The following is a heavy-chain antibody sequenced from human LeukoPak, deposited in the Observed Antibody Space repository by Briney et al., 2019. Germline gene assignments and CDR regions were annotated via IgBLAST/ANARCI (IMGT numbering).Heavy chain of an antibody. Sequence: GGSLRLSCAASRFTFSSYSMNWVRQAPGKGVEWVSYISSSSSSIYYADPVKGGFTISRDNAKNSLYLQMNSLRAEDTAVYYCARDLYRIVVVPHYFDYWGQGTLVIVSS. D-gene: IGHD3-22*01. CDR3: ARDLYRIVVVPHYFDY. J-gene: IGHJ4*02. CDR1: RFTFSSYS. CDR2: ISSSSSSI. V-gene: IGHV3-48*01.